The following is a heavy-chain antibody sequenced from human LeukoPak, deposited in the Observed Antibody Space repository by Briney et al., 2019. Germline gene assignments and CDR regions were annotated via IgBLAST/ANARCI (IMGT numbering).Heavy chain of an antibody. CDR2: IYTSGST. Sequence: SETLSLTCTVSGGSISSYHWSWIRQPAGKGLEWIGRIYTSGSTNYNPSLESRVTMSVDTSKNQFSLKLSSVTAADTAVYYCARVTNYYYYMDVWGKGTTVTVSS. CDR1: GGSISSYH. CDR3: ARVTNYYYYMDV. V-gene: IGHV4-4*07. J-gene: IGHJ6*03.